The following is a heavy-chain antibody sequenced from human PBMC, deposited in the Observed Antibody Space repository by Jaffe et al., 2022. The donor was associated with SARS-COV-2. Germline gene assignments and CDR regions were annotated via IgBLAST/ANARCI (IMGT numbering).Heavy chain of an antibody. CDR1: GGSISSYY. J-gene: IGHJ4*02. CDR3: ASIPIYSDSTHFDY. CDR2: IYYSGST. D-gene: IGHD4-17*01. Sequence: QVQLQESGPGLVKPSETLSLTCAVSGGSISSYYWSWIRQPPGKGLEWIGYIYYSGSTNYNPSLKSRVTISVDTSKNQFSLNLSSVTAADTAMYYCASIPIYSDSTHFDYWGQGTLVTVSS. V-gene: IGHV4-59*01.